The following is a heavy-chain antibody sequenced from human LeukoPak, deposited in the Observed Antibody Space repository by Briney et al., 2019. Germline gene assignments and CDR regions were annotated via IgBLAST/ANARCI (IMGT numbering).Heavy chain of an antibody. CDR2: IITSSRTI. V-gene: IGHV3-48*04. Sequence: GGSLTLSCAPSGFTFSSYSMKWVRQAPGKGLEWVSYIITSSRTIYYADSVKGRFTISRDTPKNSLYLQMNSLRAEDTAVYYCARDIGYCSSTSCGYWYFDLWGRGTLVTVSS. CDR3: ARDIGYCSSTSCGYWYFDL. CDR1: GFTFSSYS. D-gene: IGHD2-2*01. J-gene: IGHJ2*01.